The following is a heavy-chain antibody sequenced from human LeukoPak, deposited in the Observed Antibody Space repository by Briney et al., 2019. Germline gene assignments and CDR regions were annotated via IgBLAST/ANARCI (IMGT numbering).Heavy chain of an antibody. CDR3: ARGPSYCGNNCYYYFDS. CDR2: IKQDGSEK. J-gene: IGHJ4*02. CDR1: AFTFSGYW. D-gene: IGHD2-21*01. Sequence: GGSLRLSCAASAFTFSGYWMSWVRQAPGKGLEWVANIKQDGSEKSYVDSVRGRFTISRDNAKNSLYLQMNSLRAEDTAVYYCARGPSYCGNNCYYYFDSWGQGTLVTVSS. V-gene: IGHV3-7*01.